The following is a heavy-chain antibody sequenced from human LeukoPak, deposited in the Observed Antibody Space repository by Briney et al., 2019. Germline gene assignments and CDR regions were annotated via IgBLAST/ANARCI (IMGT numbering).Heavy chain of an antibody. CDR2: INYSGDT. J-gene: IGHJ4*02. D-gene: IGHD3-10*01. V-gene: IGHV4-59*08. CDR1: GGSIRSYY. CDR3: ARIYAGGSFFDY. Sequence: SETLSLTCTVSGGSIRSYYWSWIRQPPGKGLEWIGYINYSGDTNSNPSLESRVTISVDTSRKQFSLRLSSVTAADTAVYFCARIYAGGSFFDYWGQGTLVTVSS.